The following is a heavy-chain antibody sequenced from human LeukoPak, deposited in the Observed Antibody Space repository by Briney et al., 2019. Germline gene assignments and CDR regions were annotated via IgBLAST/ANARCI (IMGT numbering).Heavy chain of an antibody. V-gene: IGHV4-39*07. D-gene: IGHD3-16*01. CDR3: ARDSGGWYVWNWFDP. CDR2: IYYSGST. J-gene: IGHJ5*02. CDR1: GGSISSSSYY. Sequence: SETLSLTCTVSGGSISSSSYYWGWIRQPPGKGLEWIGSIYYSGSTYYNPSLKSRVTISVDTSKNQFSLKLSFVTAADTAVYYCARDSGGWYVWNWFDPWGQGTLVTVSS.